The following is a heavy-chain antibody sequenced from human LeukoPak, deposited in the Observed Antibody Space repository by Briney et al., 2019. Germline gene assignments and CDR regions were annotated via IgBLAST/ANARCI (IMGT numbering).Heavy chain of an antibody. CDR1: GYTFTSYD. D-gene: IGHD6-13*01. J-gene: IGHJ4*02. CDR3: ATTRYSSSWPTTFDY. V-gene: IGHV1-69*04. Sequence: ASVKVSCKASGYTFTSYDINWVRQAAGQGLEWMGRIIPILGIANYAQKFQGRVTITADKSTSTAYMELSSLRSEDTAVYYCATTRYSSSWPTTFDYWGQGTLVTVSS. CDR2: IIPILGIA.